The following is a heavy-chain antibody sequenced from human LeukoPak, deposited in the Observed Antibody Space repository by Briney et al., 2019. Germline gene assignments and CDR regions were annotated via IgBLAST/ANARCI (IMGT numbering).Heavy chain of an antibody. CDR3: ARDCADIVVVVAATPRPGWFDP. CDR2: IRSGGTNT. V-gene: IGHV3-48*04. Sequence: PGGSLRLSYAASGFTFSSFSMNWVRQAPGKGLEWVSYIRSGGTNTDYTGSVKGRFTISRDNAKNSLYLQMNSLRAEDTAVYYCARDCADIVVVVAATPRPGWFDPWGQGTLVTVSS. CDR1: GFTFSSFS. D-gene: IGHD2-15*01. J-gene: IGHJ5*02.